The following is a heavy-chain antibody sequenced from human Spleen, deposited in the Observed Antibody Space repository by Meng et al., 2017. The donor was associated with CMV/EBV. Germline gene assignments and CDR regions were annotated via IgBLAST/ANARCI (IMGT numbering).Heavy chain of an antibody. J-gene: IGHJ5*02. D-gene: IGHD3-10*01. CDR2: INPNSGGT. Sequence: QVQLVQSGAEVKKPGASVKVSCKASGYTFTGYYMHWVRQAPGQGLEWMGWINPNSGGTNYAQKFQGRVTMTRDTSISTAYMELSRLRSDDTAVYYCARDEYGSGSSSFNWFDPWGQGTLVTVSS. V-gene: IGHV1-2*02. CDR3: ARDEYGSGSSSFNWFDP. CDR1: GYTFTGYY.